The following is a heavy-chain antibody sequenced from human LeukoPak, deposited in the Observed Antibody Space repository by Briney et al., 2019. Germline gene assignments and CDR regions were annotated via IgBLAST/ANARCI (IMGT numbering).Heavy chain of an antibody. CDR3: ATLIAVAGTLGAFDI. D-gene: IGHD6-19*01. V-gene: IGHV3-21*04. J-gene: IGHJ3*02. CDR1: GLTFSNYN. Sequence: GGSLRLSCAASGLTFSNYNMNWVRQAPGKGLEWVSSISSSSSYIYYADSVKGRFTISRDNAKNSLYLQMNSLRAEDTAVYYCATLIAVAGTLGAFDIWGQGTMVTVSS. CDR2: ISSSSSYI.